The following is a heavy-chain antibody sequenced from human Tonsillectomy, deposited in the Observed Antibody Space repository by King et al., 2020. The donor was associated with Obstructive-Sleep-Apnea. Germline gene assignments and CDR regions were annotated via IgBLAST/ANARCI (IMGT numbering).Heavy chain of an antibody. D-gene: IGHD3-16*02. Sequence: QLQESGPGLVKPSETLSLTCTVSGGSISSYYWSWIRQPPGKGLEWIGYIYYSGSTNYNPSLKSRVTISVDTSKNQFSLKLSSVTAADTAVYYCARDGPHPYDYVWGSYRPHGMDVWGQGTTVTVSS. J-gene: IGHJ6*02. CDR3: ARDGPHPYDYVWGSYRPHGMDV. V-gene: IGHV4-59*01. CDR2: IYYSGST. CDR1: GGSISSYY.